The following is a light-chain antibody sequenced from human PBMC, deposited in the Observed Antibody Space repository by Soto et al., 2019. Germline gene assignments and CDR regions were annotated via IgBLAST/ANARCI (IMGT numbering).Light chain of an antibody. CDR3: SSSTSSNTFV. CDR1: NSDVNY. V-gene: IGLV2-14*01. Sequence: QSVLTQPASVSGAPGQSITISCTGTNSDVNYVSWHQQHPGKAPKLMIYEVINRSSGVSTRFSGSKSGNTASLTISGLQAEDEADYYCSSSTSSNTFVFGPRTKVTVL. J-gene: IGLJ1*01. CDR2: EVI.